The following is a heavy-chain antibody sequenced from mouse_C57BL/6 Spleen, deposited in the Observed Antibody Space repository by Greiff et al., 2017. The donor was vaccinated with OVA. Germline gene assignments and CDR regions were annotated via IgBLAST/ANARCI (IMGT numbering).Heavy chain of an antibody. CDR2: IYPGDGDT. D-gene: IGHD1-1*01. J-gene: IGHJ2*01. Sequence: QVQLKQSGAELVKPGASVKISCKASGYAFSSYWMNWVKQRPGKGLEWIGQIYPGDGDTNYNGKFKGKATLTADKSSSTAYMQLSSLTSEDSAVYFCAREGNYGSSPYFDYWGQGTTLTVSS. CDR1: GYAFSSYW. V-gene: IGHV1-80*01. CDR3: AREGNYGSSPYFDY.